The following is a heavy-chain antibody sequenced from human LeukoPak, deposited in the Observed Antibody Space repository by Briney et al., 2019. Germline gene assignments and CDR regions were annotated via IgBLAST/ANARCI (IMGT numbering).Heavy chain of an antibody. J-gene: IGHJ4*02. CDR3: VRDGFDDSGSYIPFDN. CDR2: LYSGGTT. D-gene: IGHD3-10*01. CDR1: GFDVSDTY. Sequence: SGGSLRLSCAASGFDVSDTYMSWVRQALGKGLEWVSVLYSGGTTYYADSVTGRFTISSDNVKNTVFLQMNSLRAEDTAVYFCVRDGFDDSGSYIPFDNWGQGTLVAVSS. V-gene: IGHV3-53*01.